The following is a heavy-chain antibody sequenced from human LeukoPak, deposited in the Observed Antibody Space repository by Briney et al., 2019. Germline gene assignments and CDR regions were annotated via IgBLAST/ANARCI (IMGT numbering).Heavy chain of an antibody. J-gene: IGHJ5*02. CDR2: INHSGST. CDR3: ARGGGRVTTVRKRPGLKDCWFDP. V-gene: IGHV4-34*01. CDR1: GGSFSGYY. Sequence: PSETLSLTCAVYGGSFSGYYWSWIRQPPGKGLEWVGEINHSGSTNYNPSLKSRVTISVDTSKNQFSLKLSSVTAADTAVYYCARGGGRVTTVRKRPGLKDCWFDPWGQGTLVTVSS. D-gene: IGHD4-4*01.